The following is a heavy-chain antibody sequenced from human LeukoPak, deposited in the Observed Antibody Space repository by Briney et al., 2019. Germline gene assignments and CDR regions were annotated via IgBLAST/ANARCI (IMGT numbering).Heavy chain of an antibody. CDR2: INHSGST. D-gene: IGHD5-18*01. CDR3: ARALSGGYSYGYGIGRPNWFDP. Sequence: PETLSLTCAVYGGSFSGYYWSWIRQPPGKGLEWIGEINHSGSTNYNPSLKSRVTISVDTSKNQFSLKLSSVTAADTAVYYCARALSGGYSYGYGIGRPNWFDPWGQGTLVTVSS. J-gene: IGHJ5*02. V-gene: IGHV4-34*01. CDR1: GGSFSGYY.